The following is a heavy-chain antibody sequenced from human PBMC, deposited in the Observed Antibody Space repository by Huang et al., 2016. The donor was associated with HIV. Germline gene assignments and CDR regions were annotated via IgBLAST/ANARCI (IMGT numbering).Heavy chain of an antibody. V-gene: IGHV1-69*13. CDR3: ARDGGRGYSYGYMDS. CDR2: ISPISGTA. CDR1: GGPFNSQT. Sequence: QVQLVQSGAEVKKPGSSVKVSCKASGGPFNSQTARGVRQAPGQGTVWKGGISPISGTAKYAHKFQGRVTITADDSTSTAHMELSSLTSEDTAMYYCARDGGRGYSYGYMDSWGQGTLVTVSS. J-gene: IGHJ1*01. D-gene: IGHD5-18*01.